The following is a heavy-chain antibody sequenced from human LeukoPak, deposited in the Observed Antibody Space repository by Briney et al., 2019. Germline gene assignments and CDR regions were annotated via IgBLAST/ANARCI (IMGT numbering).Heavy chain of an antibody. CDR3: ARDCWGYSSRSLYNWFDP. D-gene: IGHD6-13*01. CDR1: GYTFTSYA. CDR2: INAGNGNT. V-gene: IGHV1-3*01. Sequence: ASVKVPCKASGYTFTSYAMHWVRQAPGQRLEWMGWINAGNGNTKYSQKFQGRVTITRDTSASTAYMELSSLRSEDTAVYYCARDCWGYSSRSLYNWFDPWGQGTLVTVSS. J-gene: IGHJ5*02.